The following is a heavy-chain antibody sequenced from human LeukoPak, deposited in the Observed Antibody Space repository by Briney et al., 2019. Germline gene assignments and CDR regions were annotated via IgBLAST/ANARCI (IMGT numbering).Heavy chain of an antibody. CDR3: ARVYYDILTGYPNDAFDI. Sequence: SETLSLTCTVSGGSISSYYRSWIRQPPGKGLEWIGYIYYSGSTNYNPSLKSRVTISVDTSKNQFSLKLSSVTAADTAVYYCARVYYDILTGYPNDAFDIWGQGTMVTVSS. D-gene: IGHD3-9*01. J-gene: IGHJ3*02. CDR2: IYYSGST. V-gene: IGHV4-59*01. CDR1: GGSISSYY.